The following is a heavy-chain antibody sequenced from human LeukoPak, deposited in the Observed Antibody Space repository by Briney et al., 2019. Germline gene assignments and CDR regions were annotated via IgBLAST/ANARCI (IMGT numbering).Heavy chain of an antibody. Sequence: GGSLQISCKGSGYSFTSYWIGGVRQRPGKGLEWMGIIYPGDSDTRYSPSFQGQVTISADKPISTAYLQWSSLKATDTAMYYCARTGGYYDSSGYYDYWGQGTLVTVSS. J-gene: IGHJ4*02. CDR3: ARTGGYYDSSGYYDY. CDR2: IYPGDSDT. CDR1: GYSFTSYW. D-gene: IGHD3-22*01. V-gene: IGHV5-51*04.